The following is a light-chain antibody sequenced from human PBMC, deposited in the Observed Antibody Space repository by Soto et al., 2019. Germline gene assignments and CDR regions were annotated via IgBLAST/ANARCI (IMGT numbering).Light chain of an antibody. CDR3: QQYNNWPRT. V-gene: IGKV3-15*01. Sequence: EIVMTQSPATLSVSPGERATLSCRASQSVSSNLAWYQQKPGQAPRLLIYGASTRATGLPARFRGSGSGTEFTLTISSLQSEDFAVYYCQQYNNWPRTFGQGTKLEIK. J-gene: IGKJ2*02. CDR2: GAS. CDR1: QSVSSN.